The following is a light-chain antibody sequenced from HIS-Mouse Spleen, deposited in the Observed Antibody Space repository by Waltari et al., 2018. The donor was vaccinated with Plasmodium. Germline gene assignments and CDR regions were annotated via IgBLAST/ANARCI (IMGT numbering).Light chain of an antibody. J-gene: IGLJ2*01. Sequence: SSELTQDPAVSVALGQTVRITCQGDSLRRYYASWYQQKPGQAPVLVIYGKNNRPSGVPERFSGSSAGNPACLTITGAQAEAEADYYCNSRDSSGNHVVFGGGTKLTVL. V-gene: IGLV3-19*01. CDR3: NSRDSSGNHVV. CDR1: SLRRYY. CDR2: GKN.